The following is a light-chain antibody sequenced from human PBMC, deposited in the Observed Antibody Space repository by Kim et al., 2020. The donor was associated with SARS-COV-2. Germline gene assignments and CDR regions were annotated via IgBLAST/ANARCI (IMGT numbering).Light chain of an antibody. Sequence: DIQMTQSPSTLSASVGDRVTITCRASQSISSWLAWYQQKPGKAPKLLIYKASSLESGVPSRFGGSGSGTEFTLTISSLQPDDFATYYCQQYNSYSTFGQGTKVDIK. V-gene: IGKV1-5*03. CDR1: QSISSW. CDR3: QQYNSYST. J-gene: IGKJ1*01. CDR2: KAS.